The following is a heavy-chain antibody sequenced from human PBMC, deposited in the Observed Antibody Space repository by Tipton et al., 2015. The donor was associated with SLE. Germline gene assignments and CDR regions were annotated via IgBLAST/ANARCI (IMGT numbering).Heavy chain of an antibody. CDR2: ISSNGGST. J-gene: IGHJ6*03. Sequence: SLRLSCAASGFTFSSYAMYWVRQAPGKGLEYVSAISSNGGSTYYANSVKGRFTISRDNSKNTLYLQMGSLRAEDMAVYYCAREGDSSSWLGYYYYMDVWGKGPTVTISS. V-gene: IGHV3-64*01. CDR3: AREGDSSSWLGYYYYMDV. CDR1: GFTFSSYA. D-gene: IGHD6-13*01.